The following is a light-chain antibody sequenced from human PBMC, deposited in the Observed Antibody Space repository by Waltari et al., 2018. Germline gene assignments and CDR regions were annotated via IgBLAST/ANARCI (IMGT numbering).Light chain of an antibody. Sequence: DIVLTQSPDSLSVSLGGRATINCKSSQSLLYSSNNQNYLAWFQQKPGQPPNLRIYWASTRESGVPDRFSGSGSGTDFTLTITDLQAEDVAIYYCQQYYRPPQTFGQGTKLEIK. CDR3: QQYYRPPQT. CDR1: QSLLYSSNNQNY. J-gene: IGKJ2*01. V-gene: IGKV4-1*01. CDR2: WAS.